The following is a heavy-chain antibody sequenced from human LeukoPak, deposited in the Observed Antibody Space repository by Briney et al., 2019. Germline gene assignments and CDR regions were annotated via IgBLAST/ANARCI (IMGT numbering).Heavy chain of an antibody. D-gene: IGHD3-22*01. CDR1: GGSFSGYY. CDR3: ARDRGYYDSSRPRPFDY. V-gene: IGHV4-34*01. Sequence: SETLSLTCAVYGGSFSGYYWSWIRQPPGKGLEWIGEINHSGSTNYNPSLKSRVTISVDTSKNQFSLRLSSVTAADTAVYYCARDRGYYDSSRPRPFDYWGQGTLVTVSS. CDR2: INHSGST. J-gene: IGHJ4*02.